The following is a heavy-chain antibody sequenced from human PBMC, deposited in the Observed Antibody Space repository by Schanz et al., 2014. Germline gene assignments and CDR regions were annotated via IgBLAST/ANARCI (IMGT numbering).Heavy chain of an antibody. V-gene: IGHV3-23*04. D-gene: IGHD3-22*01. J-gene: IGHJ4*02. CDR1: GFTFSKYG. CDR3: AKQHGVIQQVSDY. CDR2: LSGSGAGT. Sequence: VQLVESGGGVVQPGRSLRLSCAASGFTFSKYGVHWVRQAPGKGLEWVSTLSGSGAGTFYADSVKGRFTISRDNSENTLYLQMNSLRAEDTAVYYCAKQHGVIQQVSDYWGQGTLVTVSS.